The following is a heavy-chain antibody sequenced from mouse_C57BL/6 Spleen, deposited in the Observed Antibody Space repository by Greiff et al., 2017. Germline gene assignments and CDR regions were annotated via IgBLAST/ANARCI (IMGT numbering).Heavy chain of an antibody. Sequence: QVQLQQPAAAPLQPGSSVTLSCKASGPAFSSHWMTWVKQRPGRGLEGIRHLYPGPGHTHYNGQFKGTATLTADKSSSTAAVQLSSMTSEDSAVDFYARYDYDEYAVDDWGQGTSVAVCS. V-gene: IGHV1-80*01. CDR1: GPAFSSHW. CDR3: ARYDYDEYAVDD. CDR2: LYPGPGHT. D-gene: IGHD2-4*01. J-gene: IGHJ4*01.